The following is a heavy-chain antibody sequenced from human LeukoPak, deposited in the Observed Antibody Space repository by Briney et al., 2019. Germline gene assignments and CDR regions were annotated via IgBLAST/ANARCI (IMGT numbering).Heavy chain of an antibody. D-gene: IGHD2-2*01. V-gene: IGHV3-74*01. CDR3: ARGVPGNWFDP. CDR2: INTDGSST. CDR1: GFTFSSYW. Sequence: PGGSLRLSCAASGFTFSSYWMHWVRQAPGKGLVWVSRINTDGSSTSYADSVKGRFTISRDNAKNTVYLQMNSLRAEDTAVYYCARGVPGNWFDPWGQGTLVTVSS. J-gene: IGHJ5*02.